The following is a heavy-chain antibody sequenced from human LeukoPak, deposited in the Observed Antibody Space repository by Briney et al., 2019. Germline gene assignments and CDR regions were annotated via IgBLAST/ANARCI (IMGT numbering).Heavy chain of an antibody. CDR2: IYHGGNT. CDR1: GGSISSSNYY. D-gene: IGHD2-21*01. CDR3: YDASGDRDY. J-gene: IGHJ4*02. V-gene: IGHV4-39*07. Sequence: PSETLSLTCTVSGGSISSSNYYWGWIRQPPGQGLEWIATIYHGGNTYYNPSLKSRITISVNTSKNQFSLRLSSVTAAATACSYCYDASGDRDYWGQGTLVTVSS.